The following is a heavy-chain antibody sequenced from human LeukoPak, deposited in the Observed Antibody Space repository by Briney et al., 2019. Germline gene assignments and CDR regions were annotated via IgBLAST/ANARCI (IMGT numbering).Heavy chain of an antibody. Sequence: ASVKVSCKASGYTFTSYDINWVRQATGQGLEWMGWMNPNSGNTGYAQKFQGRVTMTRNTSISTAYMEPSSLRSEDTTVYYCARGISVAGFDYWGQGTLVTVSS. CDR1: GYTFTSYD. V-gene: IGHV1-8*02. CDR3: ARGISVAGFDY. J-gene: IGHJ4*02. CDR2: MNPNSGNT. D-gene: IGHD6-19*01.